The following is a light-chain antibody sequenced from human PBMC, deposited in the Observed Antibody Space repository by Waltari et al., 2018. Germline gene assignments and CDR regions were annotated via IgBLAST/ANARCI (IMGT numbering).Light chain of an antibody. CDR3: SAWDSSLSAWV. J-gene: IGLJ3*02. V-gene: IGLV10-54*04. CDR1: NNNVCYEG. Sequence: QARLTQPPSVSKGLRQTATLTCTGNNNNVCYEGATLLQQHQGHPPKLLFYRNNNRPSGISERFSASRSGSTASLTITGLQTEDEADYYCSAWDSSLSAWVFGGGTKLTVL. CDR2: RNN.